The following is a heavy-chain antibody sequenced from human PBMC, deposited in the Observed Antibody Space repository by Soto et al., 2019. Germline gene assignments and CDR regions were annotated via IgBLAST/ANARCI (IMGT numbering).Heavy chain of an antibody. J-gene: IGHJ6*02. Sequence: ASVKVSCKASGYTFTGYYMHWVRQAPGQGLEWMGWINPNSGGTNYAQKFQGWVTMTRDTSIGTAYMELSRLRSDDTAVYYCAREYCSGGSCGRGGGYGMDVWGQGTTVTVSS. CDR3: AREYCSGGSCGRGGGYGMDV. V-gene: IGHV1-2*04. CDR1: GYTFTGYY. CDR2: INPNSGGT. D-gene: IGHD2-15*01.